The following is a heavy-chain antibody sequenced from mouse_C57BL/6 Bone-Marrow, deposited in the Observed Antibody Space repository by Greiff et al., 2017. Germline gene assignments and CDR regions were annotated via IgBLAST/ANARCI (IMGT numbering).Heavy chain of an antibody. V-gene: IGHV1-72*01. CDR3: ARGAFYYYGRETAWFAY. Sequence: QVQLKQPGAELVKPGASVKLSCKASGYTFTSYWMHWVKQRPGRGLEWIGRIDPNSGGTKYNEKFKSKATLTVDKPSSTAYMQLSSLTSEDSAVYYCARGAFYYYGRETAWFAYWGQGTLVTVSA. D-gene: IGHD1-1*01. CDR1: GYTFTSYW. CDR2: IDPNSGGT. J-gene: IGHJ3*01.